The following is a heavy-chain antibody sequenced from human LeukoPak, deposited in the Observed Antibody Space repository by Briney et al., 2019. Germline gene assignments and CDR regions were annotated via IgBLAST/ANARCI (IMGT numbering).Heavy chain of an antibody. Sequence: GGSLRLSCAASGFTFNTYSMNWVRQAPGKGREWVSSISSHSRDLYYADSVKGRFTISRDNAKNSLHLQMNSLRAEDTAVYYCARDDRDISSFRFDYWGHGILVTVSS. CDR3: ARDDRDISSFRFDY. CDR1: GFTFNTYS. J-gene: IGHJ4*01. V-gene: IGHV3-21*01. CDR2: ISSHSRDL. D-gene: IGHD6-6*01.